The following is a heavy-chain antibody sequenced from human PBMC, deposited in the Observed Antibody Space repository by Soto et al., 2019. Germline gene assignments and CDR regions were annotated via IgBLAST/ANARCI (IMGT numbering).Heavy chain of an antibody. CDR1: GYRLDSRA. D-gene: IGHD6-13*01. J-gene: IGHJ4*02. Sequence: VSVEVCCKACGYRLDSRARRWVRQEKGQRLEWMGWINAGNGNTKYSQKFQGRVTITRDTSASTAYMELSSLRSEDTAVYYCARESPPHGSSWYRPDYWGQGTLVTVSS. CDR3: ARESPPHGSSWYRPDY. CDR2: INAGNGNT. V-gene: IGHV1-3*01.